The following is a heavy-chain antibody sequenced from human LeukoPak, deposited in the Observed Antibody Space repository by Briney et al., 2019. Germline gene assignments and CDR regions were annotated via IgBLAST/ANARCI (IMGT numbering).Heavy chain of an antibody. CDR2: ISYDGSNK. CDR1: GFTFSSYG. Sequence: GGSLRLPCAASGFTFSSYGMHWVRQAPGKGLEWVAVISYDGSNKYYADSVKGRFTISRDNSKNTLYLQMNSLRAEDTAVYYCATTPHCSSTSCYGSLDYWGQGTLVTVSS. V-gene: IGHV3-30*03. CDR3: ATTPHCSSTSCYGSLDY. D-gene: IGHD2-2*01. J-gene: IGHJ4*02.